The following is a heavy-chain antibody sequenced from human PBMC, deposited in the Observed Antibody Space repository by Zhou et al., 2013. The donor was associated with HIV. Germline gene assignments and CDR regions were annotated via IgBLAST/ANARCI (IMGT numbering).Heavy chain of an antibody. CDR1: GGTFSSYA. D-gene: IGHD4-17*01. V-gene: IGHV1-69*05. CDR2: IIPIFGTA. J-gene: IGHJ4*02. CDR3: ASGAGSTILRWQYYFDY. Sequence: QVQLVQSGAEVKKPGSSVKVSCKASGGTFSSYAISWVRQAPGQGLEWMGGIIPIFGTANYAQKFQGRVTITTDESTSTAYMELSSLRSEDTAVYYCASGAGSTILRWQYYFDYWGQGTLVTVSS.